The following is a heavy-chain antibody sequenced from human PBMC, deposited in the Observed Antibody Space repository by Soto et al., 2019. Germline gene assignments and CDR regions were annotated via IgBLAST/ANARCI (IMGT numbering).Heavy chain of an antibody. Sequence: SETLSLTCAVYGGSFSGYYWSWIRQPPGKGLEWIGEINHSGSTNYNPSLKSRVTISVDTSKNQFSLKLSSVTAADTAVYYCLISGYYPNNPNPDFDYWGQGTLVTVSS. CDR1: GGSFSGYY. CDR2: INHSGST. J-gene: IGHJ4*02. CDR3: LISGYYPNNPNPDFDY. V-gene: IGHV4-34*01. D-gene: IGHD3-3*01.